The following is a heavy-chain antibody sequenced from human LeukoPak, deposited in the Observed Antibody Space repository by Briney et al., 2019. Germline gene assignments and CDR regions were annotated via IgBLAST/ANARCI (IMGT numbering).Heavy chain of an antibody. CDR2: IRTGGGEQ. Sequence: GGSLRLSCAASGFTFSSYWMTWVRQTPGKGLEWVVNIRTGGGEQYYMDSVEGRFTISRDNAKNSLYLQMYSLRPEDTAVYYCARDKGYNSAYWGRGTLVTVSS. CDR3: ARDKGYNSAY. J-gene: IGHJ4*02. V-gene: IGHV3-7*01. D-gene: IGHD5-24*01. CDR1: GFTFSSYW.